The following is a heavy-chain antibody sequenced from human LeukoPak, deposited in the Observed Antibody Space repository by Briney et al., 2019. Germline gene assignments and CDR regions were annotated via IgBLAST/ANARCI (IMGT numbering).Heavy chain of an antibody. CDR3: ARGDYVWGSYRPDAFDI. CDR2: IYISGST. J-gene: IGHJ3*02. D-gene: IGHD3-16*02. CDR1: GGSISSYY. Sequence: SETLSLTCTVSGGSISSYYWSWIRQPAAKGLEWIGRIYISGSTNYNPSLKSRVTMSVDTSKNQFSLKLSSVTAADTAVYYWARGDYVWGSYRPDAFDIWGQRTMVTVSS. V-gene: IGHV4-4*07.